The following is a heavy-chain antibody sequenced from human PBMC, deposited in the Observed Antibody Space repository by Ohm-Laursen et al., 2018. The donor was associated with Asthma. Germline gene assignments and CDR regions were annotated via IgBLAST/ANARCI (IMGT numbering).Heavy chain of an antibody. V-gene: IGHV5-51*03. Sequence: GESLKISCKGSGYSFTGYWIGWVRQMPGKGLEWMGIIYPGDSDTRYSPSFQGQVTISADKSISTAYVQWSSLKASDTAMYYCARRGPNYDFWSGNSNWFDPWGQGTLVTVSS. CDR3: ARRGPNYDFWSGNSNWFDP. J-gene: IGHJ5*02. D-gene: IGHD3-3*01. CDR2: IYPGDSDT. CDR1: GYSFTGYW.